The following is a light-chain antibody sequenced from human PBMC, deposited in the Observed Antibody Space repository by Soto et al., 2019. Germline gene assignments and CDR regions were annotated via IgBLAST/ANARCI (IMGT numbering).Light chain of an antibody. CDR2: GAS. V-gene: IGKV3-15*01. Sequence: ELVMTQSPATLSVSPGERATLSCRASQSITNNLAWYQQRPGQAPRLLIYGASTRATGVPARFSGSGSGTEFTLTISSLQSEDFATYYCQHFNNGPPELIFGGGTKVEIK. CDR3: QHFNNGPPELI. J-gene: IGKJ4*01. CDR1: QSITNN.